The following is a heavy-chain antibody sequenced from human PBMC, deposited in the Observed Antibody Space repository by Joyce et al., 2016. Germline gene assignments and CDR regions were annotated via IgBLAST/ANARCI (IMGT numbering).Heavy chain of an antibody. V-gene: IGHV1-58*01. CDR2: IVVTSGKT. Sequence: QMQLVQSGPEVKKPGTSVKVSCKASGFTFTSSAVQWVRQARGQRLEWIGWIVVTSGKTDYAKNFQERVTITRDMSTSTAYMELNSLRSEDTAVYYCAAGEGGHWGQGTLVTVSS. D-gene: IGHD2-15*01. J-gene: IGHJ4*02. CDR3: AAGEGGH. CDR1: GFTFTSSA.